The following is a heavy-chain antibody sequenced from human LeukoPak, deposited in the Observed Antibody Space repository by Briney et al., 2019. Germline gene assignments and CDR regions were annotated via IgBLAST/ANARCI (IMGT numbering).Heavy chain of an antibody. CDR1: GGSISSYY. CDR2: IYYSGST. CDR3: ASSMVRGSVTFDI. V-gene: IGHV4-59*01. D-gene: IGHD3-10*01. J-gene: IGHJ3*02. Sequence: SETLSLTCTVSGGSISSYYWSWIRQPPGKGLEWIGYIYYSGSTNYNPSLKSRVTISVDTSKNQFSLKLSSVTAADTAVYYCASSMVRGSVTFDIWGQGTMVTVS.